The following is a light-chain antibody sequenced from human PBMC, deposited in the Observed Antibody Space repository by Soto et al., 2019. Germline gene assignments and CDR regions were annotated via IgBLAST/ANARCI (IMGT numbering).Light chain of an antibody. Sequence: EIVMTQSPATLSVSPGERATLSCRASQSVSSNLAWYQQKPGQAPRLLIYGASTGATGIPARFSGSGSGTEFTLTISSLQSEDFAVYYCQQYNNWPRRAFVHGTKVDTK. J-gene: IGKJ1*01. CDR1: QSVSSN. V-gene: IGKV3-15*01. CDR3: QQYNNWPRRA. CDR2: GAS.